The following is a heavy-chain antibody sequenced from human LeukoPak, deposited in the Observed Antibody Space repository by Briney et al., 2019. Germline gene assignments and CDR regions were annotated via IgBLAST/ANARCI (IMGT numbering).Heavy chain of an antibody. CDR1: GDSISSYY. D-gene: IGHD2-2*01. Sequence: SETLSLTCTVSGDSISSYYWSWVRQPAGKGLEWIGRIHPSGSTNYNPSLESRVTLSVDTSKNQFSLKLSSVTAADTAVYYCARSLSCSSTSCQKWGQGTLVTVSS. J-gene: IGHJ4*02. CDR3: ARSLSCSSTSCQK. CDR2: IHPSGST. V-gene: IGHV4-4*07.